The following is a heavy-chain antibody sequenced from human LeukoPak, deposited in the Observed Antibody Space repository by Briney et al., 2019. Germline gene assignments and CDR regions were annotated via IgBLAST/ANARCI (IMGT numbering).Heavy chain of an antibody. CDR1: GFTFSSYA. Sequence: PGGSLRLSCAASGFTFSSYAMSWVRQAPGKGLEWVSSINGRGGLIYYADSVKGRFTISRDNAYNSLYLQMNSLRAEDTAVYYCAREDNGLRYYFDSWGQGTLVTVSS. CDR2: INGRGGLI. J-gene: IGHJ4*02. V-gene: IGHV3-48*03. D-gene: IGHD2-8*01. CDR3: AREDNGLRYYFDS.